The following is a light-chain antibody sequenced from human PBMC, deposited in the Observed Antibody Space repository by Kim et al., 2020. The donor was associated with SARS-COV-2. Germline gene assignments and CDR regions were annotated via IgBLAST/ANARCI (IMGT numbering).Light chain of an antibody. CDR3: QQYNDWPPSIT. V-gene: IGKV3-15*01. J-gene: IGKJ5*01. CDR2: GAS. Sequence: PREGATLSCRASRSVSSSLAGYQQKPGQAPRLLIYGASTRATGIPARFSGSGSGTDFTLTISTLQSEDFAVYYCQQYNDWPPSITFGQGTRLEIK. CDR1: RSVSSS.